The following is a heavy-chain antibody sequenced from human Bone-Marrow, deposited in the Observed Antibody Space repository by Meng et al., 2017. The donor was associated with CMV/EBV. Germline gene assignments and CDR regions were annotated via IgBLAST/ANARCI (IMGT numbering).Heavy chain of an antibody. D-gene: IGHD7-27*01. V-gene: IGHV1-2*02. J-gene: IGHJ4*02. CDR2: INPKSGDT. CDR1: GYTFTRFY. Sequence: ASVKVSCKTSGYTFTRFYLHWVRQAPGQGLEWMGWINPKSGDTNYAQRFQGRVTMTRDTSINTGYMELTRLTSDDTAVYYCARDNNWGPDYWGQGTLVTVSS. CDR3: ARDNNWGPDY.